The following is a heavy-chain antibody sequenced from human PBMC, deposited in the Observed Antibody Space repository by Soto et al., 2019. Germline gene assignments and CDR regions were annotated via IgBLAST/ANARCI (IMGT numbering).Heavy chain of an antibody. V-gene: IGHV3-30*18. CDR2: ISYDGSNK. J-gene: IGHJ6*02. CDR3: AKARNSGSYYYYYGMDV. CDR1: GFTFSSYG. D-gene: IGHD1-26*01. Sequence: GGSLRLSCAASGFTFSSYGMHWVRQAPGKGLEWVAVISYDGSNKYYADSVKGRFTISRDNSKSTLYLQMNSLRAEDTAVYYCAKARNSGSYYYYYGMDVWGQGTTVTVSS.